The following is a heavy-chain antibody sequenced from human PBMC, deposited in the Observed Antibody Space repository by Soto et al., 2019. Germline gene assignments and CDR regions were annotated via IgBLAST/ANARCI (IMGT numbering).Heavy chain of an antibody. D-gene: IGHD2-21*01. CDR3: ARDTEHTYGDFLGY. J-gene: IGHJ4*02. Sequence: SETLSLTCTVSGGSISTYYWSWIRQVPGKGLEWIGHTHNNGRTNYIYSPSLKSRVTISVDTSKNQFSLTLRSVTAADTAVYFCARDTEHTYGDFLGYWGQGILVTVSS. V-gene: IGHV4-59*01. CDR1: GGSISTYY. CDR2: THNNGRT.